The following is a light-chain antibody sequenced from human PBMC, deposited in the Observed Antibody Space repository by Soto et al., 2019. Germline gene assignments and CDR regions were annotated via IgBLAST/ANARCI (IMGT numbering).Light chain of an antibody. CDR1: QGISSP. Sequence: DIQLTQSPSFLSASVGDRVTITCRASQGISSPLAWYQQRAGKAPKFLIYAAPTLPSVTPSRFSGSGSGTECAITISILPPEDYATYYCQQLKSYPLTVCVGTKVEIK. CDR3: QQLKSYPLT. V-gene: IGKV1-9*01. CDR2: AAP. J-gene: IGKJ4*01.